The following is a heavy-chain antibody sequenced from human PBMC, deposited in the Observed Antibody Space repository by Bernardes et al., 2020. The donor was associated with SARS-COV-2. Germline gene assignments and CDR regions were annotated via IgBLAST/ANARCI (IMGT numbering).Heavy chain of an antibody. CDR1: GYTFTGYY. CDR3: AIPPTNYDRYGMDV. J-gene: IGHJ6*02. D-gene: IGHD3-22*01. CDR2: INPNSGGT. V-gene: IGHV1-2*02. Sequence: ASLKASCKASGYTFTGYYVHWVRQAPGQGLEWMGWINPNSGGTNYAQKFQDRVTMTRDTSISTAYMELSRLRSDDTAVYYCAIPPTNYDRYGMDVWGQGTTVTVSS.